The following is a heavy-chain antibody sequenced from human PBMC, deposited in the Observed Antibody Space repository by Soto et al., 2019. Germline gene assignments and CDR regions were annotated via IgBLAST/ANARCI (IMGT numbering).Heavy chain of an antibody. J-gene: IGHJ6*02. CDR2: INPSGGST. D-gene: IGHD5-12*01. CDR3: ARGWWLRNLVEIHYYYYYGMDV. CDR1: GYTFTSYY. Sequence: QVQLVQSGAEVKKPGASVKVSCKASGYTFTSYYMHWVRQAPGQGLEWMGIINPSGGSTSYAQKFQGRLTMTRGTSTSTVYMELSSLRSEDTAVYYCARGWWLRNLVEIHYYYYYGMDVWGQGTTVTVSS. V-gene: IGHV1-46*01.